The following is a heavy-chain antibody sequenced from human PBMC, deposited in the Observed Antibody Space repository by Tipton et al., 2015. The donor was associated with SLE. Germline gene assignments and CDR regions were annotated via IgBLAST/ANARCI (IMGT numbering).Heavy chain of an antibody. Sequence: SLRLSCAASGFTFSSYAMTWLRQAPGKGLEWVSAISGSGLRTYYADSVKGRFTISRDNSANTLYLQMNSLRADDTAVYYCAKGDYGDYLHYFEYWGQGTLVTASS. D-gene: IGHD4-17*01. CDR1: GFTFSSYA. V-gene: IGHV3-23*01. CDR2: ISGSGLRT. J-gene: IGHJ4*02. CDR3: AKGDYGDYLHYFEY.